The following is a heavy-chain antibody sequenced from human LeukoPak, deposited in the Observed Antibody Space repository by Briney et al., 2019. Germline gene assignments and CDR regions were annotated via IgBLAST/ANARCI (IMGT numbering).Heavy chain of an antibody. CDR1: GFTFGSYV. V-gene: IGHV3-23*01. CDR2: ISGSGDSK. CDR3: AKCPNDASDTGDWYFDL. D-gene: IGHD1-1*01. Sequence: PGGSLRLSCAASGFTFGSYVMSWVRQAPGKGLEWVSGISGSGDSKKYARSVKGRFAISRDNSKSTLYLQMSSLRAEDTALYYCAKCPNDASDTGDWYFDLWGRGTFVSVSS. J-gene: IGHJ2*01.